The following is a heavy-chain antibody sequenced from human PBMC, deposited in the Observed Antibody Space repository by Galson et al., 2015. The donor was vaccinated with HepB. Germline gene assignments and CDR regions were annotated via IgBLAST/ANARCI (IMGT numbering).Heavy chain of an antibody. CDR2: ISYDGSNK. V-gene: IGHV3-30-3*01. CDR1: GFTFSNYA. J-gene: IGHJ4*02. Sequence: SLRLSCAASGFTFSNYATHWVRQAPGKGLEWMAVISYDGSNKYYADSVKGRFTISRDNSKNTLYLQMNSLRAEDTAVYYCATFDYSIFDYWGQGTLVTASS. CDR3: ATFDYSIFDY. D-gene: IGHD4-11*01.